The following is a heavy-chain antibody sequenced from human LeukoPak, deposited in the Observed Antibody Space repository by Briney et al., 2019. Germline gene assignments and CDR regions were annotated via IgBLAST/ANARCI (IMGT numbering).Heavy chain of an antibody. CDR3: ARDPRWLQSTVFDY. Sequence: GASVKVSCKASGYTFTGYYMHWVRQAPGQGLEWMGWINPNSGGTNYAQKFQGRVTMTRDTSISTAYMELSGLRSGDTAVYYCARDPRWLQSTVFDYWGQGTLVTVSS. V-gene: IGHV1-2*02. D-gene: IGHD5-24*01. J-gene: IGHJ4*02. CDR2: INPNSGGT. CDR1: GYTFTGYY.